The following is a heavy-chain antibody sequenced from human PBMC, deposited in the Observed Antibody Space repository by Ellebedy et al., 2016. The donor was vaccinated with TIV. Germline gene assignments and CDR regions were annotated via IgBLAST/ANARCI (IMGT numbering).Heavy chain of an antibody. D-gene: IGHD6-19*01. CDR1: GYTFITHG. CDR2: ISAYNGNT. V-gene: IGHV1-18*01. CDR3: ARDLGITMAPYYFDY. Sequence: ASVKVSXKASGYTFITHGISRVRQAPGQGLEWTGWISAYNGNTKYAQKFHDRVTMTTDTSTSTAYMELRRLRSDDTAVYYCARDLGITMAPYYFDYWGQGTLVTVSS. J-gene: IGHJ4*02.